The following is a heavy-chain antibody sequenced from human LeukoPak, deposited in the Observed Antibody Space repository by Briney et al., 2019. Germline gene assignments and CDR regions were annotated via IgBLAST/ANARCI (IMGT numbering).Heavy chain of an antibody. Sequence: PSETLSLPCAVYGESFTYYYWGWIRQPPGKGLEWIGEINYSGTTSYNSSLNSRVSISVNTSKNQFSLKLSSVTAADTAVYYCARGGRYYDTRGYTHRYYFDYWGQGTLVTVSS. J-gene: IGHJ4*02. CDR3: ARGGRYYDTRGYTHRYYFDY. CDR2: INYSGTT. D-gene: IGHD3-22*01. V-gene: IGHV4-34*01. CDR1: GESFTYYY.